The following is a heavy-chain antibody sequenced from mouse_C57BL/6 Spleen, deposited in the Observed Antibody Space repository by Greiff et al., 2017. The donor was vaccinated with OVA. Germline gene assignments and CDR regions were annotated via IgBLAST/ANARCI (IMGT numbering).Heavy chain of an antibody. D-gene: IGHD4-1*01. CDR2: IWSGGST. Sequence: QVQLQQSGPGLVQPSQRLSITCTVSGFSLTSYGVHWVRQSPGKGLEWLGVIWSGGSTDYNAAFISRLSISKDNSKSQVFFKMNSLQADDTAIYYCARKLGRGYFDVWGTGTTVTVSS. V-gene: IGHV2-2*01. CDR1: GFSLTSYG. J-gene: IGHJ1*03. CDR3: ARKLGRGYFDV.